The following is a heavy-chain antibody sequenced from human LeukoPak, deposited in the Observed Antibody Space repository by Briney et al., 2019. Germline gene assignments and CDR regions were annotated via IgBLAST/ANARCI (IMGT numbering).Heavy chain of an antibody. CDR1: GGSFSGYY. V-gene: IGHV4-34*01. CDR2: INHSGST. CDR3: ARGGTYYDFWSGYPSAPYFDY. D-gene: IGHD3-3*01. J-gene: IGHJ4*02. Sequence: SETLSLTCAVYGGSFSGYYWSWIRQPPGKGLEWIGEINHSGSTNYNPSLKSRVTISVDTSKNQFSLKLSSVTAADTAVYYCARGGTYYDFWSGYPSAPYFDYWGQGTLVTVSS.